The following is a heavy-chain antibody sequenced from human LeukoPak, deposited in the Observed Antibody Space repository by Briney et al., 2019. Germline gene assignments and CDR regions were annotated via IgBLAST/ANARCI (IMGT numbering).Heavy chain of an antibody. CDR1: GGTFSSYA. J-gene: IGHJ4*02. V-gene: IGHV1-69*13. Sequence: ASVKVSCKDSGGTFSSYAISWVRQAPGQGLEWMGGIIPIFGTANYAQKFQGRVTITADESTSTAYMELSSLRSEDTAVYYCASHSGSYYGFFDYWGQGTLVTVSS. CDR2: IIPIFGTA. CDR3: ASHSGSYYGFFDY. D-gene: IGHD1-26*01.